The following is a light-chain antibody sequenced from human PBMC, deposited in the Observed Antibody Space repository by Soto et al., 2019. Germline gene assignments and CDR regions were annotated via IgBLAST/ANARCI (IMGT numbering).Light chain of an antibody. J-gene: IGKJ4*01. CDR3: QQYNNWPLT. CDR1: QSVSSK. V-gene: IGKV3-15*01. Sequence: EIVMTQSPATLSVSPRERATLSCRASQSVSSKLAWYQQKPGQAPRLLIYGASTRATGIPARFSGSGSGTDFTLTISSLQSEDFAVYYCQQYNNWPLTFGGGTKVEIK. CDR2: GAS.